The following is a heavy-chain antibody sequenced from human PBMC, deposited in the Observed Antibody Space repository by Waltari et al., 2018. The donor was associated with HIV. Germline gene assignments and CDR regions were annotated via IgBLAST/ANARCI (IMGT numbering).Heavy chain of an antibody. CDR1: GGSISSSSYY. CDR2: IYYSGST. D-gene: IGHD5-12*01. Sequence: QLQLQESGPGLVKPSETLSLTCTVSGGSISSSSYYWGWIRQPPGKGLEWIGSIYYSGSTDYNPSLKSRVTISVDTSKNQFSLKLSSVTAADTAVYYCAREERGYSGYDPRPFDYWGQGTLVTVSS. CDR3: AREERGYSGYDPRPFDY. J-gene: IGHJ4*02. V-gene: IGHV4-39*07.